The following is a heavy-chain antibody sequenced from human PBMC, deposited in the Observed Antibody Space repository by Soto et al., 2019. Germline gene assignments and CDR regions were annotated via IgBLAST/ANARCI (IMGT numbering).Heavy chain of an antibody. D-gene: IGHD2-2*02. J-gene: IGHJ6*02. CDR3: ARAGVVVPAAIKYYYYGMDV. CDR1: GGTFSSYA. CDR2: IIPIFGTA. V-gene: IGHV1-69*13. Sequence: SSVKVSCKASGGTFSSYAISWVRQAPGQGLEWMGGIIPIFGTANYAQKFPGRVTITADESTSTAYMELSSLRSEDTAVYYCARAGVVVPAAIKYYYYGMDVWAQGTTVTVSS.